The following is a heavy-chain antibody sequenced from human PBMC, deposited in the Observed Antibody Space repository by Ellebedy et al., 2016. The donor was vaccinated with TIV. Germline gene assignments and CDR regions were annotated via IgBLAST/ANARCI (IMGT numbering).Heavy chain of an antibody. V-gene: IGHV3-33*01. CDR2: IWYDGSER. J-gene: IGHJ4*02. CDR1: GFTFSNYA. CDR3: AMEATGILY. Sequence: GESLKISCAASGFTFSNYAIHWVRQAPGKGLEWVAIIWYDGSERYYADSVKGRFTISRDNSKNTLYLQMNSLRAEDTAVYYCAMEATGILYWGQGAVVTVSS. D-gene: IGHD6-13*01.